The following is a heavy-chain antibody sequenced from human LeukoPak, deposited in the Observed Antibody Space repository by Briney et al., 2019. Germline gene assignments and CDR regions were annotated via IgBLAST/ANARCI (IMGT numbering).Heavy chain of an antibody. D-gene: IGHD3-22*01. CDR3: ARYFYDCCGRFDY. Sequence: SGPTLVKPTQTLTLTCSFSGFPLSSSGVAVGWIRQPPGKALEWLALIYWDDDKLYSPSLKRRLTITKDTSKNQVVLTVTNMDPVDAATYYCARYFYDCCGRFDYWGQGTLVTVSS. CDR1: GFPLSSSGVA. J-gene: IGHJ4*02. CDR2: IYWDDDK. V-gene: IGHV2-5*02.